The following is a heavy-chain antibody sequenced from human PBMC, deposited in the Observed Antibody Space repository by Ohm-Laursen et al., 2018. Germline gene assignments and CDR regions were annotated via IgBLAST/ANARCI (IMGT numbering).Heavy chain of an antibody. J-gene: IGHJ6*02. V-gene: IGHV3-30*18. CDR3: AKAASAGSRYYYYAMDV. D-gene: IGHD6-13*01. CDR1: GFTFSSYG. Sequence: SLRLSCAAPGFTFSSYGMHWVRQAPGKGLEWVAIISYDGSNKYSADSVKGRFTISRDNSKNTLYLQMNSLRAEDTAVYYCAKAASAGSRYYYYAMDVWGQGTTVTVSS. CDR2: ISYDGSNK.